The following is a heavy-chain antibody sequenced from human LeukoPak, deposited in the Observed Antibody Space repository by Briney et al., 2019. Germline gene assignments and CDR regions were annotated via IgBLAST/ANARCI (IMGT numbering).Heavy chain of an antibody. CDR1: GGSISSYY. D-gene: IGHD2-15*01. CDR3: ARGWGYCSGGNCYFTYFDY. Sequence: SETLSLTCTVSGGSISSYYLSWIRQPPGKGLEWIGYIDYRGTTNYNPSLKSRVTISVDPSKSQFSLRLSSVTAADTAVYYCARGWGYCSGGNCYFTYFDYWGQGALVTVSS. V-gene: IGHV4-59*01. CDR2: IDYRGTT. J-gene: IGHJ4*02.